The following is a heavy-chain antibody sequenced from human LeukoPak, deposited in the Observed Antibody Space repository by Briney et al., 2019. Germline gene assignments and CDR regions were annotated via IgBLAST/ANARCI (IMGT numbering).Heavy chain of an antibody. J-gene: IGHJ6*02. CDR2: IYYSGST. CDR1: GGSISSGGYY. V-gene: IGHV4-31*03. Sequence: SETLSLTCTVSGGSISSGGYYWSWIRQHPGKGLEWIGYIYYSGSTYYNPSLKSRVTISVDTSKNQFSLKPSSVTAADTAVYYCARALPHYYYYYGMDVWGQGTTVTVSS. CDR3: ARALPHYYYYYGMDV.